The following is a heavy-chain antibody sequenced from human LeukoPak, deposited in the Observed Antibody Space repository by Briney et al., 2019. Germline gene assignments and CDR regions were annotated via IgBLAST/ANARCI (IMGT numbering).Heavy chain of an antibody. CDR3: ARYYCSGGSCLGTNWFDP. D-gene: IGHD2-15*01. J-gene: IGHJ5*02. Sequence: ASVKVSCKASGYTFTGYYMHWVRQAPGQGLEWMGRINPNSGGTNYAQKFQGRVTMTRDTSISTAYMELSRLRSDDTAVYYCARYYCSGGSCLGTNWFDPWGQGTLVTVSS. V-gene: IGHV1-2*06. CDR1: GYTFTGYY. CDR2: INPNSGGT.